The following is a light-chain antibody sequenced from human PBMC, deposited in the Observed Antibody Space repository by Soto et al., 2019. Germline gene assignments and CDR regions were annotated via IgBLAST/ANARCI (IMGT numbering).Light chain of an antibody. CDR2: DVS. V-gene: IGLV2-14*03. Sequence: QSVRTQPASVSGSPGQSITISCTGTSSDVGGYNYVSWYQQHPGKAPKLMIYDVSNRPSGVSNRFSGSKSGNTASLTISGLQAEDEADYYCSSYTSSSLPVFGTGTKVTVL. CDR1: SSDVGGYNY. J-gene: IGLJ1*01. CDR3: SSYTSSSLPV.